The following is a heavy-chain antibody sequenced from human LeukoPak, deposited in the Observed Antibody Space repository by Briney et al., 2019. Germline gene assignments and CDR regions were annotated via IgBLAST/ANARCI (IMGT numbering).Heavy chain of an antibody. Sequence: SETLSLTCTVSGGSISSYYWSWIRQPPGKGLEWVGYIYYSGSTNYNPSPKRRVTISVDTSKNQFSLKLSSVTAADTAVYYCARTYSSSSSFDYWGQGTLVTVSS. CDR1: GGSISSYY. V-gene: IGHV4-59*01. D-gene: IGHD6-6*01. CDR2: IYYSGST. CDR3: ARTYSSSSSFDY. J-gene: IGHJ4*02.